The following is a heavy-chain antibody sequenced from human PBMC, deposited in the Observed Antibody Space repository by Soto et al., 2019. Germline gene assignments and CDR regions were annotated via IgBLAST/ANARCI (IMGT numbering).Heavy chain of an antibody. Sequence: QVQLVQSGGGVVQPGRSLRLSCAASGFIFSSYGMHWVRQAPGKGLEWVAVIWYDGSKTHYVDSVKGRFTISRANSKNTVYLQMTSMRAEDTAVYYCARVDVVKFDYWGQGALVTVSS. CDR2: IWYDGSKT. CDR1: GFIFSSYG. V-gene: IGHV3-33*01. CDR3: ARVDVVKFDY. J-gene: IGHJ4*02. D-gene: IGHD3-16*01.